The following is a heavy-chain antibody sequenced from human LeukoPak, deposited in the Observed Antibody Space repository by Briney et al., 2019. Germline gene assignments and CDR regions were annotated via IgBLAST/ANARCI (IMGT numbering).Heavy chain of an antibody. CDR3: ARGTQPPGLKY. Sequence: SETLSLTCTVSGGSISSSSYYWGWIRQPPGKGLEWIGSIYYSGSAYYNPSLKSRVTISVDTSKNQFSLKLSSVTAADTAVYYCARGTQPPGLKYWGQGTLVTVSP. CDR1: GGSISSSSYY. D-gene: IGHD1-14*01. CDR2: IYYSGSA. V-gene: IGHV4-39*07. J-gene: IGHJ4*02.